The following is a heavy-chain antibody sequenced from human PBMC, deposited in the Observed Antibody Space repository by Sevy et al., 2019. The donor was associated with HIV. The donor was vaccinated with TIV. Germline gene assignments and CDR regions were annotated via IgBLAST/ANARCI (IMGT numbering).Heavy chain of an antibody. D-gene: IGHD5-18*01. CDR2: ITWDGGNT. CDR3: AKGGNTYGHHFDY. CDR1: GFTFDDYT. J-gene: IGHJ4*02. Sequence: WGSLRLSCAASGFTFDDYTMHWVRQAPGKGLEWVSLITWDGGNTYYADPVKGRFTVSRDNSKDSLYLQMNSLRTEDTALYYCAKGGNTYGHHFDYWGQGTLVTVSS. V-gene: IGHV3-43*01.